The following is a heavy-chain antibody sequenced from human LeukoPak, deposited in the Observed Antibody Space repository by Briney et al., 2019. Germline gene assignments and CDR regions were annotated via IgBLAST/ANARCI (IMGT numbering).Heavy chain of an antibody. CDR3: ARNPAVRGNDDAFDI. J-gene: IGHJ3*02. CDR1: GGSTDSYYY. D-gene: IGHD4-23*01. CDR2: IYHSGST. V-gene: IGHV4-30-2*01. Sequence: SETLSLTCTVSGGSTDSYYYWSWIRQPPGKGLEWIGYIYHSGSTYYNPSLKSRVTISVDRSKNQFSLKLSSVTAADTAVYYCARNPAVRGNDDAFDIWGQGTMVTVSS.